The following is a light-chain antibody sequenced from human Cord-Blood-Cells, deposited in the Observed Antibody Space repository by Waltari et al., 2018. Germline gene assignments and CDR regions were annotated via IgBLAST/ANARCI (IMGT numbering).Light chain of an antibody. CDR3: QQYYSTPFT. Sequence: DIVMTQSPDSLAVSLGERATINCKSSQSVLYSSNNKNYLAWYQQKPGQPPKLLIYWASTRESGVPDRVSGSGSGTDFTLTISSLQAEDVAVYYCQQYYSTPFTFGPGTKVEIK. CDR1: QSVLYSSNNKNY. J-gene: IGKJ3*01. CDR2: WAS. V-gene: IGKV4-1*01.